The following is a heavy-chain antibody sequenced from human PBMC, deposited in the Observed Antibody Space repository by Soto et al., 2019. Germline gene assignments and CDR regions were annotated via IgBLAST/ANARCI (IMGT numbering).Heavy chain of an antibody. J-gene: IGHJ3*02. CDR2: INHSGST. CDR3: ARGRVVWGALLVQGAFDI. D-gene: IGHD3-10*01. V-gene: IGHV4-34*01. Sequence: NPSETLSLTCAVYGGSFSGYYWSWIRQPPGKGLEWIGEINHSGSTNYNPSLKSRVTISVDTSKNQFSLKLSSVTAADTAVYYCARGRVVWGALLVQGAFDIWGQGTMVTVSS. CDR1: GGSFSGYY.